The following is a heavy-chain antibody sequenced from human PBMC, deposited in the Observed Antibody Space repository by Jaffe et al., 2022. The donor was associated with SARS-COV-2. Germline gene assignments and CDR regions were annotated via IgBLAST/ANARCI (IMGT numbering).Heavy chain of an antibody. CDR2: INWIAGDT. V-gene: IGHV3-20*04. CDR3: ARVPGFGGTSSWFDP. J-gene: IGHJ5*02. Sequence: EVLVVESGGDVVRPGESLRLSCVASGFSLEDYGMTWVRQAPGQGLEWVSGINWIAGDTRYADSVRGRFTISSDKAKNSLYLQMNSLRVEDTAFYYCARVPGFGGTSSWFDPWGQGTLVTVSS. D-gene: IGHD2-15*01. CDR1: GFSLEDYG.